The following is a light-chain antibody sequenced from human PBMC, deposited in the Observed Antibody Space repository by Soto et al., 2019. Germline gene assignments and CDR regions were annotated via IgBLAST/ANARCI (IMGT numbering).Light chain of an antibody. J-gene: IGKJ2*01. CDR2: DAS. CDR1: QSVSSY. CDR3: QQRSNWPPA. Sequence: IVLTQSPATLSLSPGERATLSCRASQSVSSYLAWYQQKPGQAPRLLIYDASNRATGIPARFSGSGSGTDFTLTISGLEPEDFAVYYCQQRSNWPPAFGQGTKLEIK. V-gene: IGKV3-11*01.